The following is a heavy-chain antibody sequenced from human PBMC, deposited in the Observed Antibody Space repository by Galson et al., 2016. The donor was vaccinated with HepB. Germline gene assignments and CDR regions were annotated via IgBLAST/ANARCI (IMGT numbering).Heavy chain of an antibody. J-gene: IGHJ4*02. Sequence: SLRLSCAVSGLTFSSYGMHWVRQAPGKGLEWVAVISNDGSYKFFADAVKGRFTISRDNSKNTLYLQMNSLRPDDTAVYYCAKAFGVWYGYGDYEGGYFDYWGQGTLVTVSS. CDR2: ISNDGSYK. CDR3: AKAFGVWYGYGDYEGGYFDY. V-gene: IGHV3-30*18. CDR1: GLTFSSYG. D-gene: IGHD4-17*01.